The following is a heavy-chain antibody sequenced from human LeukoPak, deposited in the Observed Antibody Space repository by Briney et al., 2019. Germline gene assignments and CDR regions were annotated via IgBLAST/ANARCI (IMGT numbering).Heavy chain of an antibody. CDR3: AKDISTHMEPPDWFDS. CDR2: INPDSGGT. CDR1: GYSFSDYY. J-gene: IGHJ5*01. V-gene: IGHV1-2*02. D-gene: IGHD1-1*01. Sequence: GASVKVSCKASGYSFSDYYMHWVRQAPGQGLEWMGWINPDSGGTHYAQKFQGRVPLTRDTSLTTASMELSRLRSDDTAVYYCAKDISTHMEPPDWFDSWGQGTLVTVSS.